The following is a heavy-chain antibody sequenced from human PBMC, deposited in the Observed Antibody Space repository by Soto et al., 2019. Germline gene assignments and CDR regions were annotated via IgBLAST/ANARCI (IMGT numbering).Heavy chain of an antibody. D-gene: IGHD3-10*01. CDR1: GGSFSGYY. CDR2: INHSGST. J-gene: IGHJ4*02. V-gene: IGHV4-34*01. CDR3: ARCRTMVRLDY. Sequence: PSETLSLTCAVYGGSFSGYYWGWIRQPPGKGLEWIGEINHSGSTNYNPSLKSRVTISVDTSKNQFSLKLSSVTAADTAVYYCARCRTMVRLDYWGQGTLVTVSS.